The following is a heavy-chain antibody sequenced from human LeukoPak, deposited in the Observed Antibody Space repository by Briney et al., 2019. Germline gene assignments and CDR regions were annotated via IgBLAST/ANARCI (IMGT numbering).Heavy chain of an antibody. J-gene: IGHJ4*02. Sequence: ASVQVSCKVSGYTLTELSMHWVRQAPGKGLEWMGGFDPEDGETIYAQKFQGRVTMTEDTSTDTAYMELSSLRSEDTAVYYCATLRHTIFGVVIPYDYWGQGTLVTVSS. CDR1: GYTLTELS. V-gene: IGHV1-24*01. D-gene: IGHD3-3*01. CDR3: ATLRHTIFGVVIPYDY. CDR2: FDPEDGET.